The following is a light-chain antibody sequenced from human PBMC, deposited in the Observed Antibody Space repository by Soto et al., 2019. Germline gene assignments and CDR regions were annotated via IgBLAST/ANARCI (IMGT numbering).Light chain of an antibody. CDR3: SSYAGSNNYV. CDR2: DVT. J-gene: IGLJ1*01. V-gene: IGLV2-14*03. Sequence: QSVLTQPASVSGSPGQSITVSCTGTSSDVGGYNYVSWYQQHPGKAPRLMIYDVTNRPSGVSDRFSGSKSGNTASLTISGLQAEDEDDYYCSSYAGSNNYVFRTGTKVPVL. CDR1: SSDVGGYNY.